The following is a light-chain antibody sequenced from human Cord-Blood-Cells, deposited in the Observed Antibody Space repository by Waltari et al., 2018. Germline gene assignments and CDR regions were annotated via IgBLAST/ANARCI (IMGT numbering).Light chain of an antibody. CDR2: GAS. V-gene: IGKV3-15*01. CDR1: QSVSSN. J-gene: IGKJ4*01. Sequence: EIVITQSPATLSVSPGERATLSCRASQSVSSNLAWYQQKPGQAPSLLIYGASTRANGIPARFSGSGCGREFTLTISSRQSEDFAVYYCQQYNNWPELTFGGGTKVEIK. CDR3: QQYNNWPELT.